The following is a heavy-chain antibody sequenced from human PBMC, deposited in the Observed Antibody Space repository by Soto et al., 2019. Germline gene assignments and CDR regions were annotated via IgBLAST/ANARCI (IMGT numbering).Heavy chain of an antibody. CDR1: GFSITYYA. Sequence: EVQLLESGGGFIQTGGSLRLSCSASGFSITYYAMSWVRQAPGKGLEWVSSISDSGANTFYADSVKGRFAISRDTSKNTVYLQMNNLRAEETALYYCAKDGIRKDDYWGQGTMVTVSS. V-gene: IGHV3-23*01. CDR2: ISDSGANT. CDR3: AKDGIRKDDY. J-gene: IGHJ4*02.